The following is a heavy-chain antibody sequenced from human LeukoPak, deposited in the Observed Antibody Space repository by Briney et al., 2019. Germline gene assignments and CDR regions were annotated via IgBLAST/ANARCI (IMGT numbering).Heavy chain of an antibody. D-gene: IGHD6-19*01. CDR1: GGSISSSSYY. J-gene: IGHJ5*02. CDR2: MYYSGST. V-gene: IGHV4-39*01. CDR3: ARGAVAGIMSWFDP. Sequence: PSETLSLTCTVSGGSISSSSYYWGWIRQPPGKGLEWIGSMYYSGSTYYNPSLKSRVTISVDTSKNQFSLRLSSVTAADTAVYYCARGAVAGIMSWFDPWGQGTLVTVSS.